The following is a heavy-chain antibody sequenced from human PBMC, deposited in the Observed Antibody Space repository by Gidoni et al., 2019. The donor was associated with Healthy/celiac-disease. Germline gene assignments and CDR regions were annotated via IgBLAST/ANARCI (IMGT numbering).Heavy chain of an antibody. CDR2: IHHSGST. D-gene: IGHD3-16*02. Sequence: QVQLQQWGAGLLKPSETLSLTCAAHGGSFRGYYWSWIRKPPGKGLEWIGEIHHSGSTNYNPSLKSRVTISVDTSKNQFSLKLSSVTAADTAVYYCASGLGDYVWGSYRYSRDYWGQGTLVTVSS. CDR1: GGSFRGYY. J-gene: IGHJ4*02. V-gene: IGHV4-34*01. CDR3: ASGLGDYVWGSYRYSRDY.